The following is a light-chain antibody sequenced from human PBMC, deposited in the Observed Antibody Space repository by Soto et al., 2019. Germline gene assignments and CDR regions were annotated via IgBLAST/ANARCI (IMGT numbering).Light chain of an antibody. CDR2: GNS. Sequence: QSVLTQPPSVSGAPGQRVTISCTGNSSNIGAGYDVHWYQQLPGKAPKLLIFGNSHRPPGVPDRFFGSKSGTSASLAITGLQAEDEADYYCQSYDRSLSGSVFGGGTKLTVL. CDR1: SSNIGAGYD. J-gene: IGLJ3*02. V-gene: IGLV1-40*01. CDR3: QSYDRSLSGSV.